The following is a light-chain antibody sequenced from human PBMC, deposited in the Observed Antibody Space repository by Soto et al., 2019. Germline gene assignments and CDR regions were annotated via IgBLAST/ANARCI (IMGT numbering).Light chain of an antibody. CDR1: QSVSSSH. J-gene: IGKJ2*01. CDR3: QQYGDSPMYT. CDR2: GAS. Sequence: EIVLTQSPGTLSSSPGERATLACRASQSVSSSHLAWYQQKPGQAPRLRIYGASSRATGIPDRFSGSGSGTDFTLTISRLEPEDFAVYFCQQYGDSPMYTFGQGTKLEI. V-gene: IGKV3-20*01.